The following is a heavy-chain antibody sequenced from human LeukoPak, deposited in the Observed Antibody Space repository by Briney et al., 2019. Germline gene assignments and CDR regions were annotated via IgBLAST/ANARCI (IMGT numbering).Heavy chain of an antibody. V-gene: IGHV3-30*18. Sequence: PGGSLRLSCAASGFTFSSYGMHWVRQAPGKGLEWVAVISYDGSNKYYADSVKGRFTISRDNSKNTLYLQMNSLRAEDTAVYYCAKDLGIGYYDSSGVDYWGQGTLVTVSS. CDR2: ISYDGSNK. CDR3: AKDLGIGYYDSSGVDY. J-gene: IGHJ4*02. CDR1: GFTFSSYG. D-gene: IGHD3-22*01.